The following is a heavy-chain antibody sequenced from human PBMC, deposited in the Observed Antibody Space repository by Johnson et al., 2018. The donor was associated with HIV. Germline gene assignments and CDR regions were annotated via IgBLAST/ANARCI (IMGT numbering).Heavy chain of an antibody. CDR2: VYSDGNT. Sequence: EVQLVESGGGMVQPGGSLRLSCAASGLTVSTNYMSWVRQAPGRGLEWVSFVYSDGNTYYADSVKDRFPISRDNAKNSLYLQLNSLRAEDTALYYCARDIYYDSSDSQGAVDIWGQGTMVTVSS. V-gene: IGHV3-66*01. CDR1: GLTVSTNY. CDR3: ARDIYYDSSDSQGAVDI. J-gene: IGHJ3*02. D-gene: IGHD3-22*01.